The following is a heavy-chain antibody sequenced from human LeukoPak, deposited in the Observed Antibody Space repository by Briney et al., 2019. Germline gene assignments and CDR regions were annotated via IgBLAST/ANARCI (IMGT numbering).Heavy chain of an antibody. D-gene: IGHD3-16*01. J-gene: IGHJ4*02. CDR2: IYHSGST. Sequence: PSETLSLTCTVSGYSISSGYYWGWIRQPPGKGLEWIGSIYHSGSTYYNPSLKSRVTISVDTSKNQFSLKLSSVTAADTAVYYCARDKPGIGHAFDIWGQGTLVTVSS. V-gene: IGHV4-38-2*02. CDR3: ARDKPGIGHAFDI. CDR1: GYSISSGYY.